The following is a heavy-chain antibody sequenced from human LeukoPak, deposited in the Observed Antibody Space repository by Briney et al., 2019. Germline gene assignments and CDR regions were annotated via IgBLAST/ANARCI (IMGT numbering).Heavy chain of an antibody. CDR1: GYTFTSYD. D-gene: IGHD6-13*01. V-gene: IGHV1-8*01. Sequence: ASVKVSCKASGYTFTSYDINWVRQATGQGLEWMGWMNPNSGNTGYAQKFQGRVTMTRNTSISTAYMELSSLRSEDTAVYYCARGPIIVYSSSLYWFDPWGQGTLVTVSS. CDR2: MNPNSGNT. J-gene: IGHJ5*02. CDR3: ARGPIIVYSSSLYWFDP.